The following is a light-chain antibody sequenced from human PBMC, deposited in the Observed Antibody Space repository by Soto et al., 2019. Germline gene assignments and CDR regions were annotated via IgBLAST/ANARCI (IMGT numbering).Light chain of an antibody. CDR1: SSDDGGYNY. CDR3: SSYSSSSTLRL. Sequence: QSALTQPASVSGSPGQSITISCTGTSSDDGGYNYVSWYQQHPGRAPKVMIYDVSSRPSGVSNRFSGSKSGNTASLTISGLQAEDESDYYCSSYSSSSTLRLFGGGTKLTVL. V-gene: IGLV2-14*01. CDR2: DVS. J-gene: IGLJ2*01.